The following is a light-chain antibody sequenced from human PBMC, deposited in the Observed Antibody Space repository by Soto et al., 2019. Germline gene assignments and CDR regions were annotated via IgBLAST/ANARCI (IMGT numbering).Light chain of an antibody. CDR1: SSDVGDYKY. Sequence: QSALTQPASVSGSPGQSITISCTGTSSDVGDYKYVSWYQQHPGKAPKLMIYEVSNRPSGVSNRFSGSKSGNTASLTMSGLQAEDEADYYCSSYTSSNTLFGGGTKLTVL. V-gene: IGLV2-14*01. J-gene: IGLJ2*01. CDR2: EVS. CDR3: SSYTSSNTL.